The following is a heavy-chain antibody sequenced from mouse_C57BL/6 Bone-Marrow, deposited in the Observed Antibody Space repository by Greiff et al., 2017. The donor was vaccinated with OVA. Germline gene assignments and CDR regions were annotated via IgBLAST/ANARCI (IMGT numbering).Heavy chain of an antibody. J-gene: IGHJ3*01. CDR1: GFNIKNTY. CDR3: ARSYYGSSYWFAY. D-gene: IGHD1-1*01. Sequence: EVQLQQSVAELVRPGASVKLSCTASGFNIKNTYMHWVKQRPEQGLEWIGRIDPANGNTKYAPKFQGKATITADTSSNTAYLQLSRLTSEDTALYYCARSYYGSSYWFAYWGQGTLVTVSA. V-gene: IGHV14-3*01. CDR2: IDPANGNT.